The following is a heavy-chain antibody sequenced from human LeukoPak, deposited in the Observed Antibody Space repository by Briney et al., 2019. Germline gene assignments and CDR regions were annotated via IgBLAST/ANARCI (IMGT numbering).Heavy chain of an antibody. D-gene: IGHD3-9*01. CDR2: IRGNGDST. CDR1: GFTFSSYA. V-gene: IGHV3-23*01. CDR3: ARGRYYDSGNAFDI. J-gene: IGHJ3*02. Sequence: GGSLRLSCAASGFTFSSYAINWVRQAPGRGLEWVSAIRGNGDSTYNADSVKGRFTTSRDNSKNTLYLQMNRLRAEDTAVYYCARGRYYDSGNAFDIWGQGTMVTVSS.